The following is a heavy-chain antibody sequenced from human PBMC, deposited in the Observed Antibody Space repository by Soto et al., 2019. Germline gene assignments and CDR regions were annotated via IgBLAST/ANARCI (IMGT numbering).Heavy chain of an antibody. CDR1: GGSISSGDYY. D-gene: IGHD3-10*01. CDR3: ARDRRFGELFSVN. Sequence: QVQLQESGPGLVKPSQTLSLTCTVSGGSISSGDYYWSWIRQPPGKGLEWIGYIYYSGSTCYNPSLMSRVTISVDTSKNQFSLKLSSVTAADTAVYYCARDRRFGELFSVNWGQGTLVTVSS. J-gene: IGHJ4*02. V-gene: IGHV4-30-4*01. CDR2: IYYSGST.